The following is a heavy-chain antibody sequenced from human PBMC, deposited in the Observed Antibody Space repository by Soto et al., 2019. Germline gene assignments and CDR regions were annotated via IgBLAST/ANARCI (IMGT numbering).Heavy chain of an antibody. CDR2: IYHSGST. J-gene: IGHJ5*02. D-gene: IGHD3-3*01. CDR3: ARVDYDFWSGYSGGWFDP. Sequence: QLQLQESGSGLVKPSQTLSLTCAVSGGSISSGGYSWSWIRQPPGKGLEWIAYIYHSGSTYYNPSIENRVTRSVERSKKQCSLNMSSVTAADTDVYYCARVDYDFWSGYSGGWFDPWGQGTLVTVSS. V-gene: IGHV4-30-2*01. CDR1: GGSISSGGYS.